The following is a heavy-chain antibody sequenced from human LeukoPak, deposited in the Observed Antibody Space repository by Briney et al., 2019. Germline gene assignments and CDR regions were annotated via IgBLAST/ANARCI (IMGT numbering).Heavy chain of an antibody. V-gene: IGHV4-59*01. CDR2: IYYSGST. CDR1: GASISGYY. CDR3: ARGVVTADHFDY. D-gene: IGHD2-21*02. J-gene: IGHJ4*02. Sequence: SETLSLTCTVSGASISGYYWTWIRQPPGQGLEWIGYIYYSGSTNYNPSLKSRVTISVDTSETQFSLKLSSVTAADTAMYYCARGVVTADHFDYWGQGTLVTVSS.